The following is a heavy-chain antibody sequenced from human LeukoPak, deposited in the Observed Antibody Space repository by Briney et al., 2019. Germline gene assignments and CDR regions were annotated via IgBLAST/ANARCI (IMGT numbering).Heavy chain of an antibody. Sequence: GGSLRLSCAASGFPFNTYWMHWVRQAPGKGLVWVSVVSDSGASTYYADSVKGRFTISRDNSKKTLYLQMNSLRAEDTAVYYCAKGASGSYYSVVDYWGQGTLVTVSS. D-gene: IGHD1-26*01. J-gene: IGHJ4*02. V-gene: IGHV3-23*01. CDR2: VSDSGAST. CDR1: GFPFNTYW. CDR3: AKGASGSYYSVVDY.